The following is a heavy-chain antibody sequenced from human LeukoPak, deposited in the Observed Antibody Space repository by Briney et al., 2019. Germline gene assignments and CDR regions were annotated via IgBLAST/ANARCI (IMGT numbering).Heavy chain of an antibody. CDR3: ARDRAGDSFDI. J-gene: IGHJ3*02. Sequence: SQTLSLTCTVSGDAFSRGNYYWTWIRQPAGKRLEWIGRIHTSGSTNYNPSLKRQVTISMDTSKNQFSLNLNSVTAADTAVYYCARDRAGDSFDIWGQGTMVTVYS. CDR1: GDAFSRGNYY. CDR2: IHTSGST. D-gene: IGHD7-27*01. V-gene: IGHV4-61*02.